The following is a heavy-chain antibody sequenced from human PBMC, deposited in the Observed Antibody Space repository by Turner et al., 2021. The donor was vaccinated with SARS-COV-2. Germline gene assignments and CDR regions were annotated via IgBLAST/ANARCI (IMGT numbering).Heavy chain of an antibody. J-gene: IGHJ4*02. Sequence: EVPLFESGGGLVQPGGSLRLSCAPSGFTFSSYAMSWVRQDPGKGLEWGAAISGSGGSTYYADSGKGRFTISRDNSKNTLYLQMNSLRAEDSAVYYCAKADRIMIVVVITLFDYWGQGTLVTVSS. CDR1: GFTFSSYA. CDR3: AKADRIMIVVVITLFDY. CDR2: ISGSGGST. D-gene: IGHD3-22*01. V-gene: IGHV3-23*01.